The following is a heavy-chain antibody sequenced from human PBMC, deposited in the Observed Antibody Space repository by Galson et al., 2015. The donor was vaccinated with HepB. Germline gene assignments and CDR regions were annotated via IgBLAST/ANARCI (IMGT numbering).Heavy chain of an antibody. Sequence: SLRLSCAGSGFVFSDFDLNWVCQAPGKGLEWVSYISSSGGMIYYADSVKGHITVSRGNAKNSMYLRLNNLRVEDTAVYYCVREENWNTWLYWGQGTLVTVSS. V-gene: IGHV3-48*03. J-gene: IGHJ4*02. CDR3: VREENWNTWLY. D-gene: IGHD1-1*01. CDR2: ISSSGGMI. CDR1: GFVFSDFD.